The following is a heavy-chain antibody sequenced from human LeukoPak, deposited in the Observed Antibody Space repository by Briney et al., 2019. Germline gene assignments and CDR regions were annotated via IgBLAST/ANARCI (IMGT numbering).Heavy chain of an antibody. V-gene: IGHV1-3*01. Sequence: ASVKVSCKTSGYTFTSYAMHWVRQAPGQRLEWMGWINAGNGNTKYSQKFQGRVTITRDTSASTAYMELSSLRSEDTAVYYCAYLTEMATFDYWGQGTLVTVSS. CDR3: AYLTEMATFDY. D-gene: IGHD5-24*01. CDR1: GYTFTSYA. J-gene: IGHJ4*02. CDR2: INAGNGNT.